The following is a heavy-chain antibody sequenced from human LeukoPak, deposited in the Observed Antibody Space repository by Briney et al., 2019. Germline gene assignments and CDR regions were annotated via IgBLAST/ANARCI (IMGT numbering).Heavy chain of an antibody. CDR1: GASFSVYY. D-gene: IGHD3-10*01. V-gene: IGHV4-34*01. J-gene: IGHJ6*02. CDR3: ARGSRLVRGIIVALGMDV. Sequence: PSQSLSLTFALDGASFSVYYWSWIRPPPGKGLEWIGEINHSGSTIYTPSITSRVTISVDTSKTQFSLKLSSVTAADTAVYHCARGSRLVRGIIVALGMDVWGQGTTVTVSS. CDR2: INHSGST.